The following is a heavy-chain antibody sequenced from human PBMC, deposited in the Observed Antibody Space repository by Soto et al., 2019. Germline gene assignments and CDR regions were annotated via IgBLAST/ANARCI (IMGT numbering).Heavy chain of an antibody. V-gene: IGHV4-61*01. CDR2: IYYSGST. CDR3: ARDRYSNSPFFDY. D-gene: IGHD6-6*01. J-gene: IGHJ4*02. Sequence: SETLSLTCTVSGGSVSSTSHFWSWIRQPPGEGLEWIGYIYYSGSTNYNPSLKSRVSMSVDTSENQFSLKLTSVTAADTAVYYCARDRYSNSPFFDYWGQGALVTVSS. CDR1: GGSVSSTSHF.